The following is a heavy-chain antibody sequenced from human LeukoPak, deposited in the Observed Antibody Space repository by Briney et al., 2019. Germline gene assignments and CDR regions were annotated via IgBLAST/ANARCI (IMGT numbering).Heavy chain of an antibody. CDR2: IIPIFGTA. Sequence: GASVKVSCKASGGTFSRYAISWVRQAHGQGLEWMGGIIPIFGTAKYAQKFQGRVTLTADESTSTAYMELTSLRSEDTAVYYCARDLGTMIVLLQYNWFDPWGQGTLVTVSS. J-gene: IGHJ5*02. D-gene: IGHD3-22*01. CDR3: ARDLGTMIVLLQYNWFDP. V-gene: IGHV1-69*13. CDR1: GGTFSRYA.